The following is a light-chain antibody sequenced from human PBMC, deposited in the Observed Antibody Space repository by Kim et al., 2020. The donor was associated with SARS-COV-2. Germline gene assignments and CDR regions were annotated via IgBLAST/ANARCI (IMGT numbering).Light chain of an antibody. Sequence: SLSPGERATLSCRASQSISTYLAWYQHKPGQTPRLLIYDASNRATGIPAMFSGSGSGTDFTLTISSLEPEDFAVYYCQQRSSLFTFGPGTKVDIK. V-gene: IGKV3-11*01. J-gene: IGKJ3*01. CDR2: DAS. CDR3: QQRSSLFT. CDR1: QSISTY.